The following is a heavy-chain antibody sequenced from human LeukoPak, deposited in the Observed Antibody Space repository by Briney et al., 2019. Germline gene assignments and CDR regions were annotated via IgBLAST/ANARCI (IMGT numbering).Heavy chain of an antibody. J-gene: IGHJ5*02. CDR1: GGSISSYY. D-gene: IGHD6-19*01. Sequence: SETLSLTCTVSGGSISSYYWSWIRQPPGKGLEWIGYIYYSGSTNYNPSLTSRVTISVDTSKNQFSLKLSSVTAADTAVYYCARDKQWLSNWFDPWGPGTPVTASS. CDR3: ARDKQWLSNWFDP. CDR2: IYYSGST. V-gene: IGHV4-59*01.